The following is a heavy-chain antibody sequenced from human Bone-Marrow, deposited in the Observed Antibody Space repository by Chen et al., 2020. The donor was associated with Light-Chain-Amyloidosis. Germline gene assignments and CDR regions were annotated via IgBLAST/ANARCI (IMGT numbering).Heavy chain of an antibody. CDR1: GFSFSSYA. J-gene: IGHJ3*02. Sequence: EVQLVESGGGLVQPGGSLRLSCAASGFSFSSYAMSWVRQAPGKGVGWVAGMSGGGGSRYYADSVKGRLTISRDNSKNTLYLQMNSLRAEDTAVYYCAKDISYDDILPDYPADAFDIWGQGTMVTVSS. D-gene: IGHD3-9*01. CDR3: AKDISYDDILPDYPADAFDI. CDR2: MSGGGGSR. V-gene: IGHV3-23*04.